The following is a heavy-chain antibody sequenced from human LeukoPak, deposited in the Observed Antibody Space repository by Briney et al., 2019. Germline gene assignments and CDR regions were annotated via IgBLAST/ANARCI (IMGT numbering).Heavy chain of an antibody. CDR1: GFTFSGST. D-gene: IGHD3-10*01. J-gene: IGHJ6*03. V-gene: IGHV3-73*01. CDR2: IRSKADNYAT. CDR3: TRDHGTVVRGVIWALTYYYMDV. Sequence: PGGSLRLSCAASGFTFSGSTIHWVRQAPGKGLEWVGRIRSKADNYATAYAASVKGRFTISRDDSKNTAYFHMKSLKTEDTALYYCTRDHGTVVRGVIWALTYYYMDVWGKGTTVTVS.